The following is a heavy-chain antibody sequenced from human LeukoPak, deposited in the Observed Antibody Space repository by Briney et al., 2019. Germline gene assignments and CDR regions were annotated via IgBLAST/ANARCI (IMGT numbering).Heavy chain of an antibody. CDR2: ISYDGTNK. V-gene: IGHV3-30-3*01. D-gene: IGHD3-22*01. CDR1: GFTFSNYA. J-gene: IGHJ3*02. CDR3: ARAPMSYGSSGFGGAFDI. Sequence: GRSLRLSCAASGFTFSNYAMHWVRQAPGKGLEWVAVISYDGTNKYYADSVKGRFTISRDNSKNTMYLQMNSLRAEDTAMYYCARAPMSYGSSGFGGAFDIWGQGTMVTVSS.